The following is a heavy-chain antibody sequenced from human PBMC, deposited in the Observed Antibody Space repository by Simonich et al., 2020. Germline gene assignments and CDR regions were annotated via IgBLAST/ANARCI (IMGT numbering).Heavy chain of an antibody. CDR2: ISGSVGST. CDR3: AKDLGERITMIVVVIDAFDI. D-gene: IGHD3-22*01. Sequence: GGGLVQPGGSLRLSCAASGFTFSSYAMSWVRPAPGKGLEWVSSISGSVGSTYYADSGKGRFTISRDNSKNTLYLQMNSLRAEDKAVYYCAKDLGERITMIVVVIDAFDIWGQGTMVTVSS. J-gene: IGHJ3*02. CDR1: GFTFSSYA. V-gene: IGHV3-23*01.